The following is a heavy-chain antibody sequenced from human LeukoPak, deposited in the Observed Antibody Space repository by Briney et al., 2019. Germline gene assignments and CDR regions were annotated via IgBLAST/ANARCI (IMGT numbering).Heavy chain of an antibody. Sequence: GGSLRLSCTDSGFTFGDYAMSRVRQAPGRGLEWVGFIRSKAYGGTTEYAASVKGRFTISRDDSKSIAYLQMNSLKTEDTAVYYCTREVVVVIPYRRGSDYWGQGTLVTVSS. CDR1: GFTFGDYA. J-gene: IGHJ4*02. CDR3: TREVVVVIPYRRGSDY. CDR2: IRSKAYGGTT. D-gene: IGHD3-22*01. V-gene: IGHV3-49*04.